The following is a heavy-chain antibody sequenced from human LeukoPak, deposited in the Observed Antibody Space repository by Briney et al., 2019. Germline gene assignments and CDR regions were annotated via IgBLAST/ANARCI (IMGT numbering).Heavy chain of an antibody. V-gene: IGHV4-59*01. CDR2: IYYSGST. J-gene: IGHJ4*02. Sequence: SETLSRTCTGYGGSISSFYWSWMRQPPGKGLVWSVYIYYSGSTKSNPSLKSRVTMSIDTSKNQFSLKLSSVTAADTAVYSCARGRDGYNFLNRGEYYYFDYWGQGTLVTVSS. D-gene: IGHD5-24*01. CDR1: GGSISSFY. CDR3: ARGRDGYNFLNRGEYYYFDY.